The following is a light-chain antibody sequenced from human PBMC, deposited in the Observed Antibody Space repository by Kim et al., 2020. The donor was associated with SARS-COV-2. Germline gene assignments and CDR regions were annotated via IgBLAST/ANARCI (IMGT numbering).Light chain of an antibody. J-gene: IGKJ4*01. Sequence: SPGESATPPCSAGQSVMSGLSWYQQKRGQAPRLLLYGASTRATGIPARFSGSGSWTEFTLPISSLQSEDFAVYYCQQYNDWPPLTFGGGTKVDIK. CDR3: QQYNDWPPLT. CDR1: QSVMSG. CDR2: GAS. V-gene: IGKV3-15*01.